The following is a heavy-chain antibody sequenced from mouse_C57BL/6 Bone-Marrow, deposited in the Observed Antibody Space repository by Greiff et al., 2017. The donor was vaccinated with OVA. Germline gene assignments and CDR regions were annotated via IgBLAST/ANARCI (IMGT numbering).Heavy chain of an antibody. Sequence: VQLKESGPELVKPGASVKMSCKASGYTFTDYNMHWVKQSHGKSLEWIGYINPNNGGTSYNQKFKGKATLTVNKSSSTAYMELRSLTSEDSAVYYCATVRNSYAMDYWGQGTSVTVSS. CDR1: GYTFTDYN. D-gene: IGHD2-1*01. V-gene: IGHV1-22*01. J-gene: IGHJ4*01. CDR3: ATVRNSYAMDY. CDR2: INPNNGGT.